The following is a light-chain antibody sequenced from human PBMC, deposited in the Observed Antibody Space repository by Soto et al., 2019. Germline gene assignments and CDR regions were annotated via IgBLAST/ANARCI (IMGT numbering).Light chain of an antibody. CDR1: ESIRSW. J-gene: IGKJ2*01. Sequence: DIQMTQSPSTLSASVGDRVTITCRASESIRSWLAWYKQKPGKAPKLLIYDASSLESGVPSRFRGSGSCTEFNLAISSLLPDDFAASECQQYYSYSPYNIGQGHSLEIK. CDR2: DAS. V-gene: IGKV1-5*01. CDR3: QQYYSYSPYN.